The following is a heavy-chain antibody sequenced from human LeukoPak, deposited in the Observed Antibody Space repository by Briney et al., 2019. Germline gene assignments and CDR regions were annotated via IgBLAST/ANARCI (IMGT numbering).Heavy chain of an antibody. J-gene: IGHJ4*02. Sequence: QAGGSLRLSCAASGFTFSSYWMSWVRQAPGKGLEWVATIKYDGSDKYYVDSVKGRFTISRDNAKNSLYLQMNSLSGEDTAVYFCARPSFSSGSYFDHWGQGTLVTVSS. CDR3: ARPSFSSGSYFDH. CDR1: GFTFSSYW. CDR2: IKYDGSDK. V-gene: IGHV3-7*01. D-gene: IGHD6-19*01.